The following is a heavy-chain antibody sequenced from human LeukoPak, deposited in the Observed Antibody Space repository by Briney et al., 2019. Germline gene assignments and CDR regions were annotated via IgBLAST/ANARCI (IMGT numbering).Heavy chain of an antibody. V-gene: IGHV3-74*01. D-gene: IGHD3-16*01. CDR3: ARGGTFSYNAMDV. Sequence: GGSLTLSCAVSGFTLSNHWMHSVRQAPGKGLVWLSRINGDGSSTTYADSVQGRFTISRDNAKNTLYLQMSGLRAEDTALYYCARGGTFSYNAMDVWGQGTTVTVSS. CDR2: INGDGSST. CDR1: GFTLSNHW. J-gene: IGHJ6*02.